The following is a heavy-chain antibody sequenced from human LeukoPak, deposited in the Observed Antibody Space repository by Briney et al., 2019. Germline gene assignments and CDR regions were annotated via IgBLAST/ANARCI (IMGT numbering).Heavy chain of an antibody. D-gene: IGHD3-10*01. CDR2: INPSGGST. CDR3: ARESGFYASGSCY. J-gene: IGHJ4*02. Sequence: GASVKVSCKASGYTFTSYYMHWVRQAPGQGLEWMGIINPSGGSTSYAQKFRGRVTMTRDTSISTAYMELSSLRSEDTAVYYCARESGFYASGSCYWGQGTLVTVSS. V-gene: IGHV1-46*01. CDR1: GYTFTSYY.